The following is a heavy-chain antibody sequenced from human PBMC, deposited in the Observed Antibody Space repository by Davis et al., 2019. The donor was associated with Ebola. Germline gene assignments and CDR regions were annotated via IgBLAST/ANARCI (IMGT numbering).Heavy chain of an antibody. D-gene: IGHD2-2*01. CDR2: INPSSRFT. J-gene: IGHJ4*02. Sequence: ASVKVSCKASGYTFTGHYMHWVRQAPGQGLEWMGIINPSSRFTNYEQKFQGRVTMTRDTSTSTVYMELSGLRYEDMAVYYCARAPRSMVPYYFDSWGQGTLVTVSS. CDR1: GYTFTGHY. CDR3: ARAPRSMVPYYFDS. V-gene: IGHV1-46*01.